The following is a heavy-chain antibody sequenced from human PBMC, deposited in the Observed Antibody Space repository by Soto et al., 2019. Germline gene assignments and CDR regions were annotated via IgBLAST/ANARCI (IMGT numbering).Heavy chain of an antibody. V-gene: IGHV5-51*01. Sequence: GESLKISCKGSGYSFSNSWIGWVRQMPGKGLEWMGIIYPADSDTRYSPSFQGQVTISADKSISTAYLQWSSLKASDTAMYYCARLRVGFGELLTYWGQGTLVTVSS. CDR2: IYPADSDT. J-gene: IGHJ4*02. CDR3: ARLRVGFGELLTY. CDR1: GYSFSNSW. D-gene: IGHD3-10*01.